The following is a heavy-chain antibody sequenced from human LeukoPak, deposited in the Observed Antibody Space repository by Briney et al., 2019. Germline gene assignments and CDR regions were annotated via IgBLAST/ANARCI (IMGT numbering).Heavy chain of an antibody. V-gene: IGHV3-30*18. CDR2: ISYDGSNK. CDR3: AKEFYGDYADAFDI. D-gene: IGHD4-17*01. Sequence: GRSLRLSCAASGFTFSSYGMHWVRQAPGKGLEWVAVISYDGSNKYYADSVKGRFTISRDNSKYTLYLQMNSLRAEDTAVYYCAKEFYGDYADAFDIWGQGTMVTVSS. J-gene: IGHJ3*02. CDR1: GFTFSSYG.